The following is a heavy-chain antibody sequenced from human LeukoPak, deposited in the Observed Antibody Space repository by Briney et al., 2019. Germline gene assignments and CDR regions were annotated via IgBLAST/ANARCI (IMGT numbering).Heavy chain of an antibody. J-gene: IGHJ4*02. V-gene: IGHV4-59*08. CDR3: ARHISSGGTYAHFDY. CDR1: GGSISSYY. D-gene: IGHD1-26*01. Sequence: PSETLSLTYTVSGGSISSYYWSWIRQPPGKGLEWIGYIYYSGSTNYNPSLKSRVTISVDTSKNQVSLNLNSGTAADTAVYYCARHISSGGTYAHFDYWGQGTLVTVSS. CDR2: IYYSGST.